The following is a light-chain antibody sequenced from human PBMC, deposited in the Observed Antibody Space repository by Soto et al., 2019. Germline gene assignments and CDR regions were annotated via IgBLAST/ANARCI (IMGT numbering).Light chain of an antibody. CDR2: DVT. Sequence: QSVLTQPRSVSGSPGQSVAISCTGTSSDVGGYNYVSWYQQHPGKAPKLMIYDVTKRPSGVPDRFSASKSGNTASLTSSGLQADDEADYYCCSYAGSDSYVFGTGTKLTV. CDR1: SSDVGGYNY. V-gene: IGLV2-11*01. CDR3: CSYAGSDSYV. J-gene: IGLJ1*01.